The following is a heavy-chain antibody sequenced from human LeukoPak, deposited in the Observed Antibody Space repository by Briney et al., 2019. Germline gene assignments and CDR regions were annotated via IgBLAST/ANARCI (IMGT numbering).Heavy chain of an antibody. CDR1: GYSISSGYY. CDR3: ARALSD. CDR2: IYHSGST. J-gene: IGHJ4*02. D-gene: IGHD1-26*01. V-gene: IGHV4-38-2*02. Sequence: SETLSLTCTVSGYSISSGYYWGWIRQPPGKGLEWIGSIYHSGSTYYNPSLKSRVTISVDTPKNQFSLKLSSVTAADTAVYYCARALSDWGQGTLVTVSS.